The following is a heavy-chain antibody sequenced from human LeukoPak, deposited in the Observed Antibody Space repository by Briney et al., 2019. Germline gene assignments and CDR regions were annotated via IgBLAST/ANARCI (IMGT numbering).Heavy chain of an antibody. V-gene: IGHV1-2*02. J-gene: IGHJ4*02. CDR1: GYSFTDYY. D-gene: IGHD6-6*01. Sequence: ASVKVSCKTSGYSFTDYYINWLRQAPGQGLEWMGWINPEDGGIKYGQKFKGRVSMTRDTSISTAYMELSRLRSDDTAVYYCARLDSSSSWGPQYRYYFDYWGQGTLVTVSS. CDR3: ARLDSSSSWGPQYRYYFDY. CDR2: INPEDGGI.